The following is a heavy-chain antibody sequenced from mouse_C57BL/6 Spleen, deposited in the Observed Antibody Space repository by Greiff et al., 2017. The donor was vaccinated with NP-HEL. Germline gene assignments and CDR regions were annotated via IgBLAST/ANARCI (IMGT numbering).Heavy chain of an antibody. D-gene: IGHD2-12*01. J-gene: IGHJ3*01. CDR1: GFTFSDYG. CDR2: ISSGSSTI. Sequence: EVKVVESGGGLVKPGGSLKLSCAASGFTFSDYGMHWVRQAPEKGLEWVAYISSGSSTIYYADTVKGRFTISRDNAKTTLFLQMTSLRSEDTAMYYCARPHDEEAWFAYWGQGTLVTVSA. CDR3: ARPHDEEAWFAY. V-gene: IGHV5-17*01.